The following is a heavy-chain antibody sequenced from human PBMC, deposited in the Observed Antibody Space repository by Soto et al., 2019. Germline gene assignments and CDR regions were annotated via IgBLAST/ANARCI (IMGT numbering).Heavy chain of an antibody. V-gene: IGHV3-64D*06. CDR1: GFTFSSYA. CDR2: VRANGDPP. J-gene: IGHJ4*02. CDR3: VKSRGGNNFDFFD. Sequence: GGSLRLSCSASGFTFSSYAMHWVRQAPGKGLEYVSGVRANGDPPFYADSVKGRFTISRENSKNTLYLQMSGLSADDTAVYYCVKSRGGNNFDFFDWGQGAMVTVSS. D-gene: IGHD5-12*01.